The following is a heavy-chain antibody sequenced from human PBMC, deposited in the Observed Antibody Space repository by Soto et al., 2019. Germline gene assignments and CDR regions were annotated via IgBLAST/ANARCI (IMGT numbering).Heavy chain of an antibody. Sequence: ASVKVSCKASGYTFTSYAMHWVRQAPGQRLEWMGWINAGNGNTKYSQKFQGRVTITRDTSASTAYMELSSLRSEDTAVYYCARDWEELKDPWLDPWGQGTLVTVSS. D-gene: IGHD1-7*01. J-gene: IGHJ5*02. CDR1: GYTFTSYA. V-gene: IGHV1-3*01. CDR2: INAGNGNT. CDR3: ARDWEELKDPWLDP.